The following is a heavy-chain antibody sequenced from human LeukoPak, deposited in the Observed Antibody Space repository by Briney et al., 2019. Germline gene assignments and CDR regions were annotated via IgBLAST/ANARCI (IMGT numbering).Heavy chain of an antibody. J-gene: IGHJ4*02. CDR2: IIDRGDGT. CDR1: GFTFSSYA. D-gene: IGHD3-3*01. Sequence: GGSLRLSCAASGFTFSSYAMSWVRQVPGKGLEWISNIIDRGDGTYYADSVKGRFTISRDNSKNTLYLQMNSLRAEDTAVYYCAKVGGNYDFWSGLPTNFDYWGQGTLVTVSS. V-gene: IGHV3-23*01. CDR3: AKVGGNYDFWSGLPTNFDY.